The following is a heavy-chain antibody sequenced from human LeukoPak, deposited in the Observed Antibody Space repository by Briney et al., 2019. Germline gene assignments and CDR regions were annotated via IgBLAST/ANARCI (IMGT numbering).Heavy chain of an antibody. CDR2: ISGSGSRT. V-gene: IGHV3-23*01. Sequence: GGSLRLSCAASGFTFNNYAMSWVRQAPGKGLEWVSGISGSGSRTYYADSVKGRFTISRDNSKNTLFLQMNSLRAEDTAVYYCAKGLPSNMIAASYYFDYWGQGTLVTVSS. D-gene: IGHD6-6*01. CDR1: GFTFNNYA. CDR3: AKGLPSNMIAASYYFDY. J-gene: IGHJ4*02.